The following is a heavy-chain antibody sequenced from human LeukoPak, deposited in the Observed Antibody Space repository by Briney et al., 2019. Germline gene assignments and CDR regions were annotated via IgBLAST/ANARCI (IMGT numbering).Heavy chain of an antibody. CDR1: GYTFTGYY. CDR2: INPNSGGT. V-gene: IGHV1-2*02. J-gene: IGHJ5*02. CDR3: PRDVYSLSWFDP. D-gene: IGHD2-15*01. Sequence: ASVRVSCKASGYTFTGYYMHWVRQAPGQGLEWMGWINPNSGGTNYAQKFQGRVTMTRDTSISTAYMELSRLRSDDTAVYYCPRDVYSLSWFDPWGQGTLVTVSS.